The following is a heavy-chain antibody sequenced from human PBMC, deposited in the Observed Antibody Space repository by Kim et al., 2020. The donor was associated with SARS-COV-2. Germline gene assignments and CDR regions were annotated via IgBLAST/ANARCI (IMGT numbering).Heavy chain of an antibody. CDR1: GGTISSSRHY. V-gene: IGHV4-39*01. J-gene: IGHJ4*02. CDR3: VAYQYETTYDF. D-gene: IGHD3-16*01. Sequence: SETLSLTCTVSGGTISSSRHYWAWIRQPPGKGLEWNGSIYYTWTTDYNPSLKSRVTISLDTSKNEFSLKLNSVTAADTAVYYCVAYQYETTYDFWGQGTLVAVSS. CDR2: IYYTWTT.